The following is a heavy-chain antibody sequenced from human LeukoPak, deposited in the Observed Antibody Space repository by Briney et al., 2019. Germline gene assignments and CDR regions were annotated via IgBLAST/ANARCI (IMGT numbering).Heavy chain of an antibody. V-gene: IGHV1-69*04. CDR2: IIPILGIA. CDR3: ARDAFTAYCGGDCYSWPYWYFDL. J-gene: IGHJ2*01. D-gene: IGHD2-21*02. CDR1: GGTFSSCS. Sequence: GASVKVSCKASGGTFSSCSISWVRQAPGQGLEWMGRIIPILGIANYAQKFQGRVTITAAKSTSTAYMELSSLRFEDTAVYYCARDAFTAYCGGDCYSWPYWYFDLWGRGTLVTVSS.